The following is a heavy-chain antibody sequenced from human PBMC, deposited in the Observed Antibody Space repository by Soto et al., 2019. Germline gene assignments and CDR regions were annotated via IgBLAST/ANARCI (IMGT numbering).Heavy chain of an antibody. CDR1: GGSFCGYY. D-gene: IGHD3-9*01. Sequence: SETLSLTCAVYGGSFCGYYWSWIRQPPGKGLEWIGEINHSGSTNYNPSLKSRVTISVDTSKNQFSLKLSSVTAADTAVYYCARGLGRYFDWFGFYWGQGTLVTVSS. CDR2: INHSGST. V-gene: IGHV4-34*01. J-gene: IGHJ4*02. CDR3: ARGLGRYFDWFGFY.